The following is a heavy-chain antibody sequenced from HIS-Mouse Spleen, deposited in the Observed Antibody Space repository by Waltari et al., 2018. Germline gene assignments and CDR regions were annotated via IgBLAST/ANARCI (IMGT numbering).Heavy chain of an antibody. J-gene: IGHJ4*02. Sequence: QLQLQESGPGLVKPSETLSLTCTVSGGSISSSSYYWGWIRHPPGKGLEWIGSIYYGGSTDYNPALKSRVTISVDTSKNQLSLKLSSVTAADTAVYYCARDRAPYYYDSSGYPYYFDYWGQGTLVTVSS. CDR2: IYYGGST. V-gene: IGHV4-39*07. CDR3: ARDRAPYYYDSSGYPYYFDY. CDR1: GGSISSSSYY. D-gene: IGHD3-22*01.